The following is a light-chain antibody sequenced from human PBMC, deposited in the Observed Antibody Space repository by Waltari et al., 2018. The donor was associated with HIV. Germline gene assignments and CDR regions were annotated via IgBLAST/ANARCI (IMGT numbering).Light chain of an antibody. CDR2: SNN. CDR1: SSNFGSNT. Sequence: QSVLTQPPSASGTPGQRVTISCSGSSSNFGSNTVHWYQQLPGTAPKLLIYSNNQRPSGVPDRFSGSKSGTSVSLAISGLQSEDDTDYYCAAWDDSLNGWVFGGGTKLTVL. J-gene: IGLJ3*02. V-gene: IGLV1-44*01. CDR3: AAWDDSLNGWV.